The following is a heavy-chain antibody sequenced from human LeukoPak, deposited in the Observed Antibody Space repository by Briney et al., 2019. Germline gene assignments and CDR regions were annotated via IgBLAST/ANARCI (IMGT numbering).Heavy chain of an antibody. CDR3: ARAVDGYNYGGAFDI. J-gene: IGHJ3*02. Sequence: SVKVSCKASGGTFSSYAISWVRQAPGQGLEWMGRIIPILGIANYAQKFQARVTITADNSTSTAYMELSSLRSEDTAVYYCARAVDGYNYGGAFDIWGQGTMVTVSS. CDR2: IIPILGIA. D-gene: IGHD5-24*01. V-gene: IGHV1-69*04. CDR1: GGTFSSYA.